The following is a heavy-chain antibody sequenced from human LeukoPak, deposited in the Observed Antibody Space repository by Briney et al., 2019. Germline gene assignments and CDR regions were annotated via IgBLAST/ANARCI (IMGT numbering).Heavy chain of an antibody. J-gene: IGHJ4*02. V-gene: IGHV5-51*01. CDR3: ARPGSIAVVGSYFDY. CDR1: GYSFTSNW. CDR2: IYPGDSDT. D-gene: IGHD6-19*01. Sequence: GESLKISCKGSGYSFTSNWIGWARQMPGIGLEWMGIIYPGDSDTRYSPSFQGQVTISADKSISTAYLQWSSLKASDTAMYYCARPGSIAVVGSYFDYWGQGTLVTVSS.